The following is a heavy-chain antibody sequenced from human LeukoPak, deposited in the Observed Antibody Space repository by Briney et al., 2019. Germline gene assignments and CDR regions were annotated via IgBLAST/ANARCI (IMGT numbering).Heavy chain of an antibody. CDR3: ARDRDYGDFHFDY. Sequence: GSSVKVSCKASRGTFSSDAISWVRQAPGQGLEWMGRIIPILGIANYAQKFQGRVTITADKSTSTAYMELSSLRSEDTAVYYCARDRDYGDFHFDYWGQGTLVTVSS. V-gene: IGHV1-69*04. CDR2: IIPILGIA. CDR1: RGTFSSDA. D-gene: IGHD4-17*01. J-gene: IGHJ4*02.